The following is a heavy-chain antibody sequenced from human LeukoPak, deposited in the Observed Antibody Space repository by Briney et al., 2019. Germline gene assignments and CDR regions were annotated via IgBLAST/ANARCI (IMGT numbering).Heavy chain of an antibody. V-gene: IGHV3-21*01. CDR3: ARDFGRTSDWQPRLYYGMDV. D-gene: IGHD2-2*01. J-gene: IGHJ6*02. Sequence: PGGSLRLSCAASGFTFSSYNMNWVRQAPGKGLEWVSSITSSLSYISYADSVKGRFTISRDNAMNSLSLQMHSLRAEDTAVYYCARDFGRTSDWQPRLYYGMDVWGQGTTVTVSS. CDR1: GFTFSSYN. CDR2: ITSSLSYI.